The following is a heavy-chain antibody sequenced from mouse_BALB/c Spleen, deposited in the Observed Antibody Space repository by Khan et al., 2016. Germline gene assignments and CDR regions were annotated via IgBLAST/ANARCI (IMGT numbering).Heavy chain of an antibody. CDR3: AIGGDYGGFAS. D-gene: IGHD2-13*01. CDR2: INTYTGEP. J-gene: IGHJ3*01. Sequence: QIQLVQSGPELKKPGETVKISCKASGYTFTNYGMNWVKQAPGKGLKWMGWINTYTGEPTYADDFKGRFAFSLQTSASTAYLQINNLKNEDTATDFCAIGGDYGGFASWGQGTLVTVSA. CDR1: GYTFTNYG. V-gene: IGHV9-3-1*01.